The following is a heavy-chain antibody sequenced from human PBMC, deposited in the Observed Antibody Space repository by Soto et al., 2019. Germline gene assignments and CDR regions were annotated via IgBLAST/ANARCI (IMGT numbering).Heavy chain of an antibody. CDR1: GGSFSGYY. CDR2: INHSGST. CDR3: ARGKPVLLWFGELGPFDY. D-gene: IGHD3-10*01. J-gene: IGHJ4*02. Sequence: QVQLQQWGAGLLKPSETLSLTCAVYGGSFSGYYWRWIRQPPGKGLEWIGEINHSGSTNYNPSVKSRITISVDASKNQFTLQLSSVTAAVAAVYYCARGKPVLLWFGELGPFDYWGQGTLVTVSS. V-gene: IGHV4-34*01.